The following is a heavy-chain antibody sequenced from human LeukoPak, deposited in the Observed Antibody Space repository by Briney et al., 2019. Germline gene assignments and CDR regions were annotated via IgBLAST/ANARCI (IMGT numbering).Heavy chain of an antibody. CDR1: GDTFTGYY. CDR3: ARDLSFYDSGSYFFDY. J-gene: IGHJ4*02. D-gene: IGHD3-10*01. CDR2: INPKSGGT. V-gene: IGHV1-2*02. Sequence: ASVKVSCKASGDTFTGYYIHWVRQAPGQGLEWMGWINPKSGGTNYAQKFQGRVTMTRDTSINTAYMELSRVTSDDTAVYYCARDLSFYDSGSYFFDYWGQGTLVTVSS.